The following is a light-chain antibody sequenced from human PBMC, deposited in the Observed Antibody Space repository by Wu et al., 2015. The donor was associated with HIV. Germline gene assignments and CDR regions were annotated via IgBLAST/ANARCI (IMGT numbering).Light chain of an antibody. CDR2: AAS. V-gene: IGKV1-NL1*01. J-gene: IGKJ2*03. CDR1: QDIRNS. CDR3: QQHSSIPYS. Sequence: DIQMTQSPSSLSASVGDKVTITCRASQDIRNSVAWLQQRPGQAPKLLMYAASTLESGVPSRFSGTGYGTDFTLTISGLQPDDFATYYCQQHSSIPYSFGQGTRLDI.